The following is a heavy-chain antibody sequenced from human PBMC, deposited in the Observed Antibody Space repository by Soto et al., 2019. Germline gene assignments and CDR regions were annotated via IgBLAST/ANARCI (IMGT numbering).Heavy chain of an antibody. V-gene: IGHV3-7*01. D-gene: IGHD1-26*01. J-gene: IGHJ4*02. CDR3: ARDSAISGAPHDY. CDR1: GFTFSSYW. Sequence: EVQLVESGGGLVQPGGSLRLSCADSGFTFSSYWMTWVRQAPGKGLEWVASIKQDGNEKYYVDSVKGRVTIPRDNAKNSLYLQMNSLTAEDTAVYYCARDSAISGAPHDYWGQGTLVTVSS. CDR2: IKQDGNEK.